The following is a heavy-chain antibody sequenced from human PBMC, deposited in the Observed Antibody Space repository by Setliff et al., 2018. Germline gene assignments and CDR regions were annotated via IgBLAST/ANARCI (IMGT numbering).Heavy chain of an antibody. Sequence: PGGSLRLSCAASGFTFTNAWMSWVRQAPGKGLEWLAVTSYDGKNNYYGDSVKGRFTISRDNSQNTVYLQMNALSGDDTALYYCAREGSIGWSQYFHHWGQGTPVTVSS. CDR1: GFTFTNAW. D-gene: IGHD6-19*01. J-gene: IGHJ1*01. CDR3: AREGSIGWSQYFHH. V-gene: IGHV3-30*03. CDR2: TSYDGKNN.